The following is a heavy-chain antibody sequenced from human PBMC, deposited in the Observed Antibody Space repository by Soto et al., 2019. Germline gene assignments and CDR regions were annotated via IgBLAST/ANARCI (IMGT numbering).Heavy chain of an antibody. V-gene: IGHV5-10-1*01. D-gene: IGHD3-10*01. CDR2: IDPSDSYT. CDR3: ARLKTFYGSGSYLDYYYGMYV. J-gene: IGHJ6*02. Sequence: GESLKISCKGSGYSFTSYWISWVRQMPGKGLEWMGRIDPSDSYTNYSPSFQGHVTISADKSISTAYLQWSSLKASDTAMYYCARLKTFYGSGSYLDYYYGMYVCGQGTTAIVSS. CDR1: GYSFTSYW.